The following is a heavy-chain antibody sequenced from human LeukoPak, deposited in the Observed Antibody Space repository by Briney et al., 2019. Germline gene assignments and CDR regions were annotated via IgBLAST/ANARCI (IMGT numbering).Heavy chain of an antibody. J-gene: IGHJ5*02. D-gene: IGHD6-19*01. Sequence: GESLKISCKGSGYSFTSYWIGWVRQMPGKGLERMGIIYPGDSDTRYSPSFQGQVNISADKSISKAYLQWSSLKASDTAMYYCARQNSGWYRDWFDPWGQGTLVTVSS. CDR3: ARQNSGWYRDWFDP. CDR2: IYPGDSDT. CDR1: GYSFTSYW. V-gene: IGHV5-51*01.